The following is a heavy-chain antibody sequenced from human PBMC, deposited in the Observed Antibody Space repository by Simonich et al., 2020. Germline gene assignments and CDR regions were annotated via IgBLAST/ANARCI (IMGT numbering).Heavy chain of an antibody. D-gene: IGHD6-13*01. J-gene: IGHJ4*02. CDR1: GFTFSSYS. CDR2: ISSISSYI. V-gene: IGHV3-21*01. CDR3: ARDAAGDY. Sequence: EVQLVESGGGLVKPGGSLRLSCAASGFTFSSYSMNWGSQAQGKGLEWVSSISSISSYIYYADSVKGRYTISRDNAKNSLYLQMNSLRAEDTAVYYCARDAAGDYWGQGTLVTVSS.